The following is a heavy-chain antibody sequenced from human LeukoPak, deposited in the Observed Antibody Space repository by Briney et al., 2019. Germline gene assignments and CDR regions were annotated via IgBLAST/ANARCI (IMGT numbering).Heavy chain of an antibody. Sequence: GGSLRLSFAASGFTFSSYGMHWVRQAPGKGLEWVAFIRYDGSNKYYADSVKGRFTISRDNSKNTLYLQMGSLRAEDMAVYYCARDVDTARGWCYGMDVWGQGTTVTVSS. D-gene: IGHD5-18*01. J-gene: IGHJ6*02. CDR3: ARDVDTARGWCYGMDV. CDR1: GFTFSSYG. V-gene: IGHV3-30*02. CDR2: IRYDGSNK.